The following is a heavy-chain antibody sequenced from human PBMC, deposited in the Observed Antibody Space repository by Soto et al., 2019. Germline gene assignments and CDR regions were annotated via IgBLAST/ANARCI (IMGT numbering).Heavy chain of an antibody. CDR2: IYHSGST. J-gene: IGHJ4*02. D-gene: IGHD2-2*01. Sequence: SETLSLTSAVSGGSISSGGYSWSWIRQPPGKGLEWIGYIYHSGSTYYNPSLKSRVTISVDRSKNQFSLKLSSVTAADTAVYYCTTDRGVVVPAAYSDYWGQGTLVTVSS. CDR1: GGSISSGGYS. V-gene: IGHV4-30-2*01. CDR3: TTDRGVVVPAAYSDY.